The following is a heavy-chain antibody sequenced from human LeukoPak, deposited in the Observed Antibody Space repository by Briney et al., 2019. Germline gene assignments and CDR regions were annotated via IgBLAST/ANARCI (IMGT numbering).Heavy chain of an antibody. CDR3: ARGPMRYFKPNKAPFDR. V-gene: IGHV1-18*01. J-gene: IGHJ5*02. Sequence: GASVKVSCKASGYTFTSYGISWVRQAPGQGLEWMGWISAYNGNTNYAQKLQGRVTMTTDTSASTAYIELRSLRSDDTAVYYCARGPMRYFKPNKAPFDRWGQGTLVTVSS. D-gene: IGHD3-9*01. CDR1: GYTFTSYG. CDR2: ISAYNGNT.